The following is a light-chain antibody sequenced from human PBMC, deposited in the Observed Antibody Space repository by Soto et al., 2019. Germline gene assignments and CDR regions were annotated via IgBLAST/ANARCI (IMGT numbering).Light chain of an antibody. CDR2: EVS. V-gene: IGLV2-14*01. CDR3: SSFTGTTTLDV. CDR1: SRDVGGYNY. Sequence: QSALTQPASVSGSPGQSITISCTGTSRDVGGYNYVSWHQQHPGKAPKVIITEVSNRPSGVSNRFSGSKSGNTAFLTISGLQPEDEADYYCSSFTGTTTLDVFGTGTKLTVL. J-gene: IGLJ1*01.